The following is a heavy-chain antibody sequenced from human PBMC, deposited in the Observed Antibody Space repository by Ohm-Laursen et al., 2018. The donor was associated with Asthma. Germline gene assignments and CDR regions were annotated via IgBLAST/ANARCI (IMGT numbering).Heavy chain of an antibody. Sequence: SLRLSCTASRFTFSSYGMHWVRQAPGKGLEWVAVISYDGSNKYYADSVKGRFTISRDNSKNTLYLQMNSLRAEDTAVYYCARGCSGGSCYSGGDYWGQGTLVTVSS. J-gene: IGHJ4*02. CDR1: RFTFSSYG. CDR3: ARGCSGGSCYSGGDY. D-gene: IGHD2-15*01. CDR2: ISYDGSNK. V-gene: IGHV3-30*03.